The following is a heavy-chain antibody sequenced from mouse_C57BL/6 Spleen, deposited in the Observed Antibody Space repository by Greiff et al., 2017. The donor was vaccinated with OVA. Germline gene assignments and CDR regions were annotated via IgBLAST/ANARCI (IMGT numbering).Heavy chain of an antibody. CDR2: IDPSDSET. CDR3: TDGYYGY. Sequence: QVQLQQPGAELVRPGSSVKLSCKASGYTFTSYWMHWVKQRPIQGLEWIGNIDPSDSETHYTQKFKDKATLTVDKSSSTAYMQLSSLTSEDSAVYYCTDGYYGYWGQGTTLTVSS. J-gene: IGHJ2*01. V-gene: IGHV1-52*01. D-gene: IGHD2-3*01. CDR1: GYTFTSYW.